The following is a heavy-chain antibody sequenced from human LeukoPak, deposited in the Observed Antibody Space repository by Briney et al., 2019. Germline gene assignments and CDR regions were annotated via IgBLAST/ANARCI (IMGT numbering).Heavy chain of an antibody. V-gene: IGHV3-48*04. CDR2: ISTSGSSI. CDR1: GFTFSSYS. Sequence: GGSLRLSCAASGFTFSSYSMNWVRQAPGKGLEWVSYISTSGSSIYYADSVKGRFTISRDNAQNSLYLQMNSLRAEDTAVYYCARERTDAFDIWGQGTVVTVSS. J-gene: IGHJ3*02. CDR3: ARERTDAFDI.